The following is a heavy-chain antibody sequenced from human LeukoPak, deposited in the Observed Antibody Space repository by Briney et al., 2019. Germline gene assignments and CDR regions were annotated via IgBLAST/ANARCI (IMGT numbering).Heavy chain of an antibody. D-gene: IGHD2-2*01. Sequence: GGSLRLSCAASGFTFSSYEMNWVRQAPGKGLEWVSYISSSGSTIYYADSVQGRFTISRDNAKNSLYLQVNSLRADDTAVYYCAKRCCSTTSCLIDYWGQGTLVTVPS. CDR3: AKRCCSTTSCLIDY. J-gene: IGHJ4*02. CDR1: GFTFSSYE. V-gene: IGHV3-48*03. CDR2: ISSSGSTI.